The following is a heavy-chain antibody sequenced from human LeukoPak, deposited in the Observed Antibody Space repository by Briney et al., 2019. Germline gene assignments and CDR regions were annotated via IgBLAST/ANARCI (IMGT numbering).Heavy chain of an antibody. CDR1: GYTFTRYY. V-gene: IGHV1-46*01. Sequence: GSVKVSCKASGYTFTRYYMHWVRQAPGQGLEWMGIIDPSGGNTSYAQKFQGRVTMTRDTSTSTVYMDLSSLRSEDTAVYYCARDKSGTTQGNSDYWGQGTLVTVS. J-gene: IGHJ4*02. CDR3: ARDKSGTTQGNSDY. D-gene: IGHD1-1*01. CDR2: IDPSGGNT.